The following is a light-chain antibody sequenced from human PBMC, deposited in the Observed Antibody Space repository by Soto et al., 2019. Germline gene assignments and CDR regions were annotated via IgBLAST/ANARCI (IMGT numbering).Light chain of an antibody. CDR2: GAS. Sequence: EXVLTQSPGILALSQGERATLSCRVSQSVSSNYLAWYQQKPGQAPRLLIYGASSRATGIPDRFSGSGSGTDFTLTISRLEPEDFAVYYCQQYGSSPPITFGQGTRLEIK. CDR1: QSVSSNY. V-gene: IGKV3-20*01. J-gene: IGKJ5*01. CDR3: QQYGSSPPIT.